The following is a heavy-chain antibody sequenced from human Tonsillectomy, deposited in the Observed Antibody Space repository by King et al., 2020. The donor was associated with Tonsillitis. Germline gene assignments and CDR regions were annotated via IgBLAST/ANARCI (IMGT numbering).Heavy chain of an antibody. J-gene: IGHJ4*02. CDR3: ARLSDYYGSGKYYNEGFDY. CDR1: GFTFNTFW. Sequence: VQLVESGGGLVQPGGSLRLSCAASGFTFNTFWMSWVRQAPGGGLEWVANINQDGSEKYYVDSVKGLFTFSRDNAKNSLYLQMNSLRAEDTAVYYCARLSDYYGSGKYYNEGFDYWGQGTLVTVSS. CDR2: INQDGSEK. D-gene: IGHD3-10*01. V-gene: IGHV3-7*04.